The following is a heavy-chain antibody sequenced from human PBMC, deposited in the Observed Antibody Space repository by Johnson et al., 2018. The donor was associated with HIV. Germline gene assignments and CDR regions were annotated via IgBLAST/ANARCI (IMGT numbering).Heavy chain of an antibody. Sequence: QVQLVESGGGVVQPGRSLRLFCAASGFTFNSYAMHWVRQAPGKGLEWVAVISYDGSNKYYADSVKGRFTISRDNSKNTLYLQMNSLRAEDTAVYYCARDKVDDAFDIWGQGTMVTGSS. V-gene: IGHV3-30-3*01. CDR1: GFTFNSYA. CDR2: ISYDGSNK. CDR3: ARDKVDDAFDI. D-gene: IGHD1-26*01. J-gene: IGHJ3*02.